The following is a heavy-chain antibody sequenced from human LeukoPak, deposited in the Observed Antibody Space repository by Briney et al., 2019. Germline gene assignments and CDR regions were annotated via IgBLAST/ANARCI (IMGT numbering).Heavy chain of an antibody. D-gene: IGHD5-18*01. J-gene: IGHJ4*02. Sequence: PGGSLRLSCAASGFTFSNYDMSWVRQAPGKGLEWVSTISGSSGSTYYADSVKGRFSISRDNSKNSLYLQMNSLRAEDTAVYYCAKAWGYSYGASDYWGQGTLVTVSS. CDR3: AKAWGYSYGASDY. CDR2: ISGSSGST. CDR1: GFTFSNYD. V-gene: IGHV3-23*01.